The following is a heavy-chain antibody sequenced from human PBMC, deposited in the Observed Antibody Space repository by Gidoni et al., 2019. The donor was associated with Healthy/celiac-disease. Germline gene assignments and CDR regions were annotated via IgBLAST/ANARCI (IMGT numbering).Heavy chain of an antibody. CDR1: GFTFSSYA. J-gene: IGHJ2*01. D-gene: IGHD4-17*01. V-gene: IGHV3-30*18. CDR3: AKPQTTVTIPYWYFDL. CDR2: ISYDGSNK. Sequence: QVQLVESGGGVVQPGRSLRLSCAASGFTFSSYAMHWVRQAPGKGLEWVAVISYDGSNKYYADSVKGRFTISRDNSKNTLYLQMNSLRAEDTAVYYCAKPQTTVTIPYWYFDLWGRGTLVTVSS.